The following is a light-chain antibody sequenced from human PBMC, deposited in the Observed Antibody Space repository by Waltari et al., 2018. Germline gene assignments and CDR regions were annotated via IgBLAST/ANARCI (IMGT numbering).Light chain of an antibody. CDR2: GAS. V-gene: IGKV3-20*01. CDR3: QQYGSSPRT. Sequence: EIVLTQSPGTMSLSPGERATLSCRASQSVSSSYLALYQQKPGQAPRLLIYGASSRATGIPDRFSGSGSGTDFTLTISRLEPEDFAVYYCQQYGSSPRTFGQWTKVEIK. CDR1: QSVSSSY. J-gene: IGKJ1*01.